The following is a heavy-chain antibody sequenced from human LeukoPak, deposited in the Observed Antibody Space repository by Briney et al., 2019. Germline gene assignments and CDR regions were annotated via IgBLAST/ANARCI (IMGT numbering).Heavy chain of an antibody. D-gene: IGHD4-23*01. CDR2: MTPNRGNT. J-gene: IGHJ4*02. CDR1: VYTFTIYD. CDR3: ATDGGDFDY. Sequence: GASVKVSCEASVYTFTIYDISWGRDATGQGLGWKGWMTPNRGNTGYAQKVKGRATLTRNTSIRTAYMGPSSLRSGETVVEYCATDGGDFDYWGQGTLVTVSS. V-gene: IGHV1-8*01.